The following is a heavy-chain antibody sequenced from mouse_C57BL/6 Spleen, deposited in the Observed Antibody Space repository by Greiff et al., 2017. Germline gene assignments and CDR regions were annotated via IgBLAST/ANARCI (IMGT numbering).Heavy chain of an antibody. Sequence: EVKVVESGGGLVQPGGSMKLSCVASGFTFSNSWMNWVRQSPEKGLEWVAQIRLKSDNYATHYAESVKGRFTISRDDSKSSVYLQMNNLRAEDTGIYYCTGRYFDYWGQGTTLTVSS. V-gene: IGHV6-3*01. J-gene: IGHJ2*01. CDR3: TGRYFDY. CDR1: GFTFSNSW. CDR2: IRLKSDNYAT.